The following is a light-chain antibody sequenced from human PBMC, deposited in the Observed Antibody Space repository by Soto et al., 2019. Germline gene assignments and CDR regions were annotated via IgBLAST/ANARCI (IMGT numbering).Light chain of an antibody. CDR2: LGS. V-gene: IGKV2-28*01. CDR3: MQSIRWWT. J-gene: IGKJ1*01. Sequence: DIVMTQSPLSLPVTRGEPACISCRSSQSLLHSNGYNYLDWYLQKPGQSPQLLIYLGSNRASGVPDRFSGSGSGTDFTLSISTVEAGDVGVYYCMQSIRWWTFGQGTKVDIK. CDR1: QSLLHSNGYNY.